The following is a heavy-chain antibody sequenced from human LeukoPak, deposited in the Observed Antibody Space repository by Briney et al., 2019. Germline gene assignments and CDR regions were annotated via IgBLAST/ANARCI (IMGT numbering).Heavy chain of an antibody. CDR1: GFTFSSYG. Sequence: GRSLRLSCAASGFTFSSYGMHWVRQAPGKGLEWVAVISYDGSNKYYADSVKGRFTISRDNSKNTLYLQMNSLRSDDTAVYYCARGSDGDYPYWGQGTLVTVSS. CDR3: ARGSDGDYPY. D-gene: IGHD4-17*01. J-gene: IGHJ4*02. CDR2: ISYDGSNK. V-gene: IGHV3-30*03.